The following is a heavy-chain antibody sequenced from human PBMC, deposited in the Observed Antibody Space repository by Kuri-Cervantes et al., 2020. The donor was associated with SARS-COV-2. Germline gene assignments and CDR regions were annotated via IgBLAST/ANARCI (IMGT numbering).Heavy chain of an antibody. CDR1: GFTVSSNY. Sequence: ESLKISCAASGFTVSSNYMSWVRQGPGKGLEWVSVIYSGGSTYYADSVKGRFTISRDNSKNTLYLQMNSLRAEDTAVYYCAIAAAEFFDYWGQGTLVTVSS. V-gene: IGHV3-53*01. J-gene: IGHJ4*02. CDR3: AIAAAEFFDY. CDR2: IYSGGST. D-gene: IGHD6-13*01.